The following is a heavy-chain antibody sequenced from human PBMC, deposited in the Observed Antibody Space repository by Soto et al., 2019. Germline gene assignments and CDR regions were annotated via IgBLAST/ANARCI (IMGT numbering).Heavy chain of an antibody. CDR2: IYYSGST. D-gene: IGHD3-3*01. V-gene: IGHV4-31*03. CDR1: GGSISSGGYY. CDR3: ARADYDFWSGYSKNFDY. Sequence: SSETLSLTCTVSGGSISSGGYYWSWIRQHPGKGLEWIGYIYYSGSTYYNPSLKSRVAISVDTSKNQFSLKLSSVTAADTAVYYCARADYDFWSGYSKNFDYWGQGTLVTVSS. J-gene: IGHJ4*02.